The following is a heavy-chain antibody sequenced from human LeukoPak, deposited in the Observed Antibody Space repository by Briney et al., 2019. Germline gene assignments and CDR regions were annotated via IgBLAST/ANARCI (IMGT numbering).Heavy chain of an antibody. J-gene: IGHJ5*02. V-gene: IGHV4-39*07. Sequence: SETLSLTCTVSGGSLSSSSYYWGWIRQPPGKGLEWIGSIYYSGSTYYNPSLKSRVTISVDTSKNQFSLKLSSVTAADTAVYYCARTPPGSYYNPSRFDPWGQGTLVTVSS. CDR1: GGSLSSSSYY. CDR2: IYYSGST. CDR3: ARTPPGSYYNPSRFDP. D-gene: IGHD3-10*01.